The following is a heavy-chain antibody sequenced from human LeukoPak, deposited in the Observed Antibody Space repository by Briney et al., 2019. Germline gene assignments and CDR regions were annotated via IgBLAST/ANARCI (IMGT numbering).Heavy chain of an antibody. Sequence: SETLSLTCAVYGGSFSGYYWSWIRQPPGKGLEWIGEINHSGSTNYNPSLKSRVTISVDTSKNQFSLKLSSVTAADRAGYYXXXXXXXXXXXXXPXATYYFDYWGQGTLVTVSS. CDR1: GGSFSGYY. CDR2: INHSGST. V-gene: IGHV4-34*01. J-gene: IGHJ4*02. D-gene: IGHD2-2*01. CDR3: XXXXXXXXXXXXPXATYYFDY.